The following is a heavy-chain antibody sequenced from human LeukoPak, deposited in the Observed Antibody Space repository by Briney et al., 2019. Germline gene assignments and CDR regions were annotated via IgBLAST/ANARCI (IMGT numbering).Heavy chain of an antibody. D-gene: IGHD4/OR15-4a*01. Sequence: GRSLRLACAASGFTFSSYAMHWVRQAPGKGLEWVAVISYDGSNKYYADSVKGRFTISRDSSKNALYLQMNSLRAEDTAVYYCARDGLGTDMVPKPSDAFDIWGQGTMVTVSS. CDR1: GFTFSSYA. CDR2: ISYDGSNK. V-gene: IGHV3-30-3*01. J-gene: IGHJ3*02. CDR3: ARDGLGTDMVPKPSDAFDI.